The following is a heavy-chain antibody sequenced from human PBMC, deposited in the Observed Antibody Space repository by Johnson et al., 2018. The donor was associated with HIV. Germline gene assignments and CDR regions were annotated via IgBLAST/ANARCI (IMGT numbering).Heavy chain of an antibody. J-gene: IGHJ3*02. Sequence: QVQLVESGGGVVQPGRSLTLSCAASGFTLSSHGIHWVRQAPGKGLEWVAILWYDGSHLGFADSVKDRFTISRDVSKNPVYPHMIGLRVEDTAVYYCARTRLELSSCYPDAFDIWGQGTMVTVSS. V-gene: IGHV3-33*01. CDR3: ARTRLELSSCYPDAFDI. CDR1: GFTLSSHG. D-gene: IGHD3-22*01. CDR2: LWYDGSHL.